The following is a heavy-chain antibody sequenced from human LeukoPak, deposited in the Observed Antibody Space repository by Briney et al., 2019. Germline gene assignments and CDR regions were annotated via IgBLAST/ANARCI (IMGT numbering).Heavy chain of an antibody. CDR2: IRSKVNGYAT. Sequence: GGSLRLSCAASGFTFSGSAMHWVRQASGKGLEWVGRIRSKVNGYATVYAASVRGRFTISRDDSKNTAYLQMNSLKTEDTAMYYCIREGSGWYTDFWGQGTLVTVSS. J-gene: IGHJ4*02. CDR1: GFTFSGSA. V-gene: IGHV3-73*01. D-gene: IGHD6-19*01. CDR3: IREGSGWYTDF.